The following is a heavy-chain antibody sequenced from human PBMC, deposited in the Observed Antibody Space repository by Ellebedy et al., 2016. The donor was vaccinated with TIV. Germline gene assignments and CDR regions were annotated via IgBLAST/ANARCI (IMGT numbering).Heavy chain of an antibody. J-gene: IGHJ4*02. D-gene: IGHD1-1*01. CDR3: ASQGERPFDF. CDR2: IYPGDSETIT. CDR1: GYSFTNYW. V-gene: IGHV5-51*01. Sequence: PGGFLRLSCKGFGYSFTNYWIGWVRQMPGKGLEWMGIIYPGDSETITRYNLSFQCQVTISVDNSINTAYLQWSSLKASDTAMYYCASQGERPFDFWGQGTLVTISS.